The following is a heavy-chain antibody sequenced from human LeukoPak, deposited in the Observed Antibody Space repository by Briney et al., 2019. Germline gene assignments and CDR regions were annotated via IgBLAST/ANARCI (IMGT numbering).Heavy chain of an antibody. V-gene: IGHV3-30*01. CDR2: ISSDGSKT. Sequence: GRSPRLSCAASGFIFSNYAMHWVRQAPGKGLEWVALISSDGSKTYHADSVKGRFSISRDNSKNTLYLQLNSLRAEDTAVYYCAKDSYAFDVWGQGTTVSVSS. CDR3: AKDSYAFDV. J-gene: IGHJ6*02. CDR1: GFIFSNYA. D-gene: IGHD2/OR15-2a*01.